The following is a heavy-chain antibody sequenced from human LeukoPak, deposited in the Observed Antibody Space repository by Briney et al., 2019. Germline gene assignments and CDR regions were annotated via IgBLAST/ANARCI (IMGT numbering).Heavy chain of an antibody. Sequence: SETLSLTCTVSGGSISIYYWSWIRQPPGKGLEWIGYIYYSGSTNYNPSLKSRVTISVDTSKNQFSLKLSSVTAADTAVYYCARVVPGYDAFDIWGQGTMVTVSS. V-gene: IGHV4-59*01. CDR1: GGSISIYY. CDR2: IYYSGST. CDR3: ARVVPGYDAFDI. J-gene: IGHJ3*02. D-gene: IGHD2-8*01.